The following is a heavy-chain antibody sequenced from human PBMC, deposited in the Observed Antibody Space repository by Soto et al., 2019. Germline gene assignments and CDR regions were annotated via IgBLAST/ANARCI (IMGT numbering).Heavy chain of an antibody. D-gene: IGHD3-22*01. CDR2: IYYSGST. V-gene: IGHV4-30-4*01. Sequence: SETLSLTCTVSGGSIISGDDYWSWIRQTPGKGLEFIGYIYYSGSTYYNPSLQSRTTISVDTSKRRFSLNLSSVTAADTAVYYCAKFYYYDRTRIDYWGEGALVTVSS. J-gene: IGHJ4*02. CDR1: GGSIISGDDY. CDR3: AKFYYYDRTRIDY.